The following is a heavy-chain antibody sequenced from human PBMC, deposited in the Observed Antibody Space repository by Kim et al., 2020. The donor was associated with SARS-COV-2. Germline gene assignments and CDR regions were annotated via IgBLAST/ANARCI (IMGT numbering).Heavy chain of an antibody. Sequence: ASVKVSCKASGYTFTGYYMHWVRQAPGQGLEWMGRINPNSGGTNYAQKFQGRVTMTRDTSISTAYMELSRLRSDDTAVYYCARDRGVDIVATIYDYYYGMDVWGQGTTVTVSS. D-gene: IGHD5-12*01. J-gene: IGHJ6*02. CDR1: GYTFTGYY. V-gene: IGHV1-2*06. CDR2: INPNSGGT. CDR3: ARDRGVDIVATIYDYYYGMDV.